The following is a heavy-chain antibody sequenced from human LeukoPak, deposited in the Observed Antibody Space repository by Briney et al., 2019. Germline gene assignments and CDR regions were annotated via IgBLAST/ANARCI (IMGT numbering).Heavy chain of an antibody. Sequence: SQTLPLTCAVSGGSISSGGYSWSWIRQPPGKGLEWIGYIYHSGSTYYNPSLKSRVTISVDRSKNQFSLKLSSVTAADTAVYYCARGGDIVVVPAALKDGWFDPWGQGTLVTVSS. CDR2: IYHSGST. CDR1: GGSISSGGYS. V-gene: IGHV4-30-2*01. J-gene: IGHJ5*02. D-gene: IGHD2-2*01. CDR3: ARGGDIVVVPAALKDGWFDP.